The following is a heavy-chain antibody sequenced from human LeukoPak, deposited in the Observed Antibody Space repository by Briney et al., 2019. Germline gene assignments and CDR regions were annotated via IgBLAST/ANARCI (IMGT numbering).Heavy chain of an antibody. Sequence: PSETLSLTCAVYGGSFSGYYWSWIRQPPGKGLEWIGEVNHSGSTNYNPSLKSRVTISVDTSKNQFSLKLNSVTATDTAVYYCARHYGPWGQGTLVTVSS. D-gene: IGHD3-16*01. CDR2: VNHSGST. V-gene: IGHV4-34*01. CDR1: GGSFSGYY. J-gene: IGHJ4*02. CDR3: ARHYGP.